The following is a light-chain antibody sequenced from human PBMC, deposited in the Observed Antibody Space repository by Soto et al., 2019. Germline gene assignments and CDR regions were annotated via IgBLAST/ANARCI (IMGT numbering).Light chain of an antibody. V-gene: IGKV3D-20*02. Sequence: ESVLTQSPCTLSLSPGDRATLYCRASQSVSSSNLAWYQQKPGQAPRLLIYGASSRATGIPDRFSGSGSETDFTLTISSLEPEDFAVYYCQHRMNWPLTFGQGTRLEI. CDR3: QHRMNWPLT. CDR1: QSVSSSN. CDR2: GAS. J-gene: IGKJ5*01.